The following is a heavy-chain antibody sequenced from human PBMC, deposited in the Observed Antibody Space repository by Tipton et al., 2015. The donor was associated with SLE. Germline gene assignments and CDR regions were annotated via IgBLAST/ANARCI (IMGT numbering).Heavy chain of an antibody. J-gene: IGHJ6*02. V-gene: IGHV4-59*01. CDR1: GGSISSYY. D-gene: IGHD3-10*01. Sequence: TLSLTCTVSGGSISSYYWSWIRQPPGKGLEWIGYIYYSGSTNYNPSLKSRVTISVDTSKNQFSLKLSSVTAADTAVYYCARDLRGPGSYSHYYYGMDVWGQGTTVTVSS. CDR2: IYYSGST. CDR3: ARDLRGPGSYSHYYYGMDV.